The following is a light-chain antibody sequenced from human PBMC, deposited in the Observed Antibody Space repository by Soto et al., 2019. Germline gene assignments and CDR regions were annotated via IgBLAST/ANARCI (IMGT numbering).Light chain of an antibody. CDR3: QYYGSSPWT. CDR2: TAF. J-gene: IGKJ1*01. CDR1: QSVSSHF. V-gene: IGKV3-20*01. Sequence: DIVLTQSPGTLSLSPGDRGTLTCRASQSVSSHFLAWYQQKPGQAPRLLIYTAFIRATGIPDRFSGSWSGTDFTLTISRLEPEDFAVYYCQYYGSSPWTFGQGTKVEIK.